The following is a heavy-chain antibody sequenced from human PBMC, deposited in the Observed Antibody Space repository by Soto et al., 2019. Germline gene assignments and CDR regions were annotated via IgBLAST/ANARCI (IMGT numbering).Heavy chain of an antibody. J-gene: IGHJ1*01. D-gene: IGHD2-15*01. Sequence: ASVKVSCKASGYTFTSYDINWVRQATGQGLEWMGWMNPNSGNTGYAQKFQGRVTMTRNTSISTAYMELSSLRSEDTAVYYCAVGDIVVVVATIRAEYFQHWGQGTLVTVSS. V-gene: IGHV1-8*01. CDR2: MNPNSGNT. CDR1: GYTFTSYD. CDR3: AVGDIVVVVATIRAEYFQH.